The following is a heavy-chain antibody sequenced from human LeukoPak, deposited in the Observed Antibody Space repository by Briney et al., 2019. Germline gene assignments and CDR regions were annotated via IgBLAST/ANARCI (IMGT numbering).Heavy chain of an antibody. V-gene: IGHV1-18*01. CDR1: GYTFTSYG. D-gene: IGHD3-9*01. J-gene: IGHJ5*02. CDR3: ARLVNILTGYNWFDP. Sequence: PWASVKVSCKASGYTFTSYGISWVRQAPGQGLEWMGWISAYNGNTNYAQKLQGRVTMTTDTSTSTAYMELRSLRSDDTAVYYCARLVNILTGYNWFDPWGQGTLVTVSS. CDR2: ISAYNGNT.